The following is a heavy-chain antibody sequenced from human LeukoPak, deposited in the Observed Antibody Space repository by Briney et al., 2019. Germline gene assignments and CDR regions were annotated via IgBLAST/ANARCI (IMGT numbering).Heavy chain of an antibody. V-gene: IGHV3-15*01. J-gene: IGHJ4*02. CDR3: TTRSQHYYDSSGRDY. CDR1: GFTFSNAW. Sequence: GGSLRLSCAASGFTFSNAWMSWVRQAPGKGLEWVGRIKSKTDGGTTDYAAPVKGRFTISRDDSKNTLYLQMNSLKTEDTAVYYCTTRSQHYYDSSGRDYWGQGTLVTVS. D-gene: IGHD3-22*01. CDR2: IKSKTDGGTT.